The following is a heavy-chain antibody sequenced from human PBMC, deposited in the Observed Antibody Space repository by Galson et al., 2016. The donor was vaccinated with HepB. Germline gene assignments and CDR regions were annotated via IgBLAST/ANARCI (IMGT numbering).Heavy chain of an antibody. D-gene: IGHD3-10*01. J-gene: IGHJ6*02. CDR1: GFTFSDYY. CDR3: GRAAGSGSQYYYGVDV. V-gene: IGHV3-11*04. Sequence: SLRLSCAGSGFTFSDYYMTWIRQAPGKGPEWLSYISSGSSVIYYADSVKGRFTISRDNAMNSLYLQMNSLRGEDTAVYYCGRAAGSGSQYYYGVDVWGQGTTATVSS. CDR2: ISSGSSVI.